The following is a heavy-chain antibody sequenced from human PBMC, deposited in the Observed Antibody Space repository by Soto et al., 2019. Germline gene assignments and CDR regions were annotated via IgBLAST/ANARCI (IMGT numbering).Heavy chain of an antibody. CDR3: AGRTYYYDSSGYTMFDY. V-gene: IGHV3-53*04. D-gene: IGHD3-22*01. J-gene: IGHJ4*02. CDR2: IYSGGST. Sequence: EVQLVESGGGLVQPGGSLRLSCAASGFTVSSNYMSWVRQAPGKGLEWVSVIYSGGSTYYADSVKGRFTISRHNSKNTXYLQMNSLRAEDTAVYYCAGRTYYYDSSGYTMFDYWGQGTLVTVSS. CDR1: GFTVSSNY.